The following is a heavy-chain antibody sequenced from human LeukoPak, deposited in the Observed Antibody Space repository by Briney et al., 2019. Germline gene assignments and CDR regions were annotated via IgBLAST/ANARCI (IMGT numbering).Heavy chain of an antibody. Sequence: SETLSLTCTVSGGSISSGDYYWSWIRQPPGKGLEWIGTIYYSGSTYHNPSLKSRVTLSVDTSRNQFSLRLSSVDAADTAVYYCAKAGVRYFDSSGLYAFDFWGQGTTVTVSS. CDR2: IYYSGST. J-gene: IGHJ3*01. CDR3: AKAGVRYFDSSGLYAFDF. CDR1: GGSISSGDYY. D-gene: IGHD3-22*01. V-gene: IGHV4-39*01.